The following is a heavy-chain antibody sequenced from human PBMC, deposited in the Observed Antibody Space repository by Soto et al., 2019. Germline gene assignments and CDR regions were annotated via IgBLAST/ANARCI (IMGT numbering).Heavy chain of an antibody. Sequence: PGGSLRLSCAASGFTFSSYSMNWVRQAPGKGLEWVSSISSSNSYIYYADSVKGRFTISRDNAKNTLYLQMNSLRAEDTAVYYCARDSEYSSSWYPDAFDIWGQGTMVTVSS. D-gene: IGHD6-13*01. CDR1: GFTFSSYS. CDR2: ISSSNSYI. V-gene: IGHV3-21*01. CDR3: ARDSEYSSSWYPDAFDI. J-gene: IGHJ3*02.